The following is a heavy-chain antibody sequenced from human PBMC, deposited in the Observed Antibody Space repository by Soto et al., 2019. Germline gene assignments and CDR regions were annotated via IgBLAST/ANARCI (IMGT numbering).Heavy chain of an antibody. CDR1: GGSISSSSYY. V-gene: IGHV4-39*01. Sequence: QLQLQESGPGLVKPSETLSLTCTVSGGSISSSSYYWGWIRQPPGKGLEWIGSIYYSGSTYYNPSLKSRVTISVDTSKNQFSLKLSSVTAADTAVYYCARLGYCSGGSCYSGLDYWGQGTLVTVSS. D-gene: IGHD2-15*01. CDR2: IYYSGST. CDR3: ARLGYCSGGSCYSGLDY. J-gene: IGHJ4*02.